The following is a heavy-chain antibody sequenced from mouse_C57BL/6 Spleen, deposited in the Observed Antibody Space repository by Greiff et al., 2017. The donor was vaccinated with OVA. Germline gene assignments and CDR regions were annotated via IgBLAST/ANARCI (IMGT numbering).Heavy chain of an antibody. CDR2: IYPGDGDT. J-gene: IGHJ4*01. CDR1: GYAFSSYW. Sequence: QVQLQQSGAELVKPGASVKISCKASGYAFSSYWMNWVKQRPGKGLEWIGQIYPGDGDTNYNGKLKGKATLTADKSSSTAYMQLSSLTSEDSAVYFCARDNWPYAMDYWGQGTSVTVSS. CDR3: ARDNWPYAMDY. D-gene: IGHD4-1*01. V-gene: IGHV1-80*01.